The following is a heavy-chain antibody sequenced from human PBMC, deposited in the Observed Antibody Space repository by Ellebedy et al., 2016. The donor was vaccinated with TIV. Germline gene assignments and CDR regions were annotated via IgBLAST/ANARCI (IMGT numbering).Heavy chain of an antibody. J-gene: IGHJ4*02. CDR3: ARVPRGYGGNSLVNFFDY. D-gene: IGHD4-23*01. CDR2: INPSGGST. Sequence: ASVKVSXXASGGTFSSYAISWVRQAPGQGLEWMGIINPSGGSTSYAQKFQGRVTMTRDTSTSTVYMELSSLRSEDTAVYYCARVPRGYGGNSLVNFFDYWGQGTLVTVSS. CDR1: GGTFSSYA. V-gene: IGHV1-46*01.